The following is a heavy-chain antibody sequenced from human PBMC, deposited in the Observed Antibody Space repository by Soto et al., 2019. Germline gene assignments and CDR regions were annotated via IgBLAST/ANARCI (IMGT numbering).Heavy chain of an antibody. D-gene: IGHD3-10*01. V-gene: IGHV1-3*01. CDR1: GYTFSTYG. CDR3: ARGVGQFDY. CDR2: IDAGNGNT. J-gene: IGHJ4*02. Sequence: ASVKVSCKASGYTFSTYGFSWVRQAPGQGLEWMGWIDAGNGNTKYSQKFQGRVTITRDTSASTAYVELSSLRSEDTAVYFCARGVGQFDYWGQGTLVTVSS.